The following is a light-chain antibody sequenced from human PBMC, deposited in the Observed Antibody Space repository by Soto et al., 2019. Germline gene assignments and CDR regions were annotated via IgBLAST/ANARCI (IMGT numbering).Light chain of an antibody. CDR2: RTS. Sequence: DIQMTQSPSILSVSVGDRVTITCRASQSFSTWLAWYQQKPGKAPKLLIYRTSSLKNGVPSRFSGSGSGTEFTLTIASLQPDDFATYYCLEYGRYPYTFGQGTKLEIK. CDR1: QSFSTW. J-gene: IGKJ2*01. V-gene: IGKV1-5*03. CDR3: LEYGRYPYT.